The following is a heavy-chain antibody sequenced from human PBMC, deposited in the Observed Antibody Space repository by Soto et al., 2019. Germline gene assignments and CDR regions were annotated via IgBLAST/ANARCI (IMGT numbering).Heavy chain of an antibody. J-gene: IGHJ4*02. CDR2: IYYSGST. V-gene: IGHV4-31*03. CDR3: ATSNYDFWSGPFDY. D-gene: IGHD3-3*01. Sequence: QVQLQESGPGLVKPSQTLSLTCTVSGGSISSGGYYWSWIRQHPGKGLEWIGYIYYSGSTYYNPSPKSRVTISVETSKNQFSLKLSSGTAADTAVYYCATSNYDFWSGPFDYWGQGTLVTVSS. CDR1: GGSISSGGYY.